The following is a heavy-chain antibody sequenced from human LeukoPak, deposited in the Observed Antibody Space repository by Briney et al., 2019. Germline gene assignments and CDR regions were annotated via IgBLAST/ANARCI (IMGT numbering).Heavy chain of an antibody. Sequence: KPSETLSLTCAVYGGSFSGYYWSWIRQPPGKGLEWIGEINHSGSTNYNPSLKSRVTISVDKSKNQFSLKLSSVTAADTAVYYCARVAGGAAVSCFDPWGQGTLVTVSS. CDR2: INHSGST. D-gene: IGHD3-16*01. V-gene: IGHV4-34*01. CDR1: GGSFSGYY. J-gene: IGHJ5*02. CDR3: ARVAGGAAVSCFDP.